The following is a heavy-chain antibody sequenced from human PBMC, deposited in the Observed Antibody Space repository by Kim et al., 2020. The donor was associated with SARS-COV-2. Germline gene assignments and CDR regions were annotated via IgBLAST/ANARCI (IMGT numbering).Heavy chain of an antibody. Sequence: SETLSLTCTVSGGSISSGGYYWSWIRQHPGKGLEWIGYIYYSGSTYYNPSLKSRVTISVDTSKNQFSLKLSSVTAADTAVYYCARDGDSSSWDTHFDYWGQGTLVTVSS. CDR3: ARDGDSSSWDTHFDY. J-gene: IGHJ4*02. CDR1: GGSISSGGYY. CDR2: IYYSGST. V-gene: IGHV4-31*03. D-gene: IGHD6-13*01.